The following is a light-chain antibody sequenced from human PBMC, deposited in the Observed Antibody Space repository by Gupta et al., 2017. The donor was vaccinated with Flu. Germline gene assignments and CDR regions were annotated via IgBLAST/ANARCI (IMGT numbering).Light chain of an antibody. Sequence: EIVLTQSPGTLSLSPGERATLSCRASQSVSSSYLAWYQQKPGQAPRLLIYAASSRATGIPDRFSGSGSGTDFTLTISRLEPEDFAVYYCQQYGSSPWTFGQGTXVEIK. V-gene: IGKV3-20*01. CDR1: QSVSSSY. CDR2: AAS. J-gene: IGKJ1*01. CDR3: QQYGSSPWT.